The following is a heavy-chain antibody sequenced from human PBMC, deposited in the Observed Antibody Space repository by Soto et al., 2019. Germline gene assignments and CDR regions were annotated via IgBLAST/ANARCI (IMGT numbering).Heavy chain of an antibody. V-gene: IGHV4-39*01. CDR1: GGSISSSSYY. D-gene: IGHD3-22*01. CDR3: ARVRRSHYYDSSGYYYFDY. Sequence: SETLSLTCTVSGGSISSSSYYWGWIRQPPGKGLEWIGSIYYSGSTYYNPSLKSRVTISVDTSKNQFSLKLSSVTAADTAVYYCARVRRSHYYDSSGYYYFDYWGQGTLVTVSS. J-gene: IGHJ4*02. CDR2: IYYSGST.